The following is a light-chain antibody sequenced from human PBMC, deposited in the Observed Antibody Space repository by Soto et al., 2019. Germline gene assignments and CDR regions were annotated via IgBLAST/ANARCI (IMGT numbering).Light chain of an antibody. CDR1: SSDVGAYNY. V-gene: IGLV2-14*03. Sequence: SALTQPASVSGSPGQSIAISCTGTSSDVGAYNYVSWYQHHPGKAPELLLYDVSNRPSGVSDRFSGSRSGNTASLTISALQAEDEADYYCCSYAGSNTHYVFGTGTKLTVL. CDR3: CSYAGSNTHYV. CDR2: DVS. J-gene: IGLJ1*01.